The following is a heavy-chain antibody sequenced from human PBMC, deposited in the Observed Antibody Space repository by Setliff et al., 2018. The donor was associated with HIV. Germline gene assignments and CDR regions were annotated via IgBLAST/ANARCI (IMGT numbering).Heavy chain of an antibody. Sequence: SETLSLTCTVSGGSISSGSYYWSWIRQPAGKGPEWIGRIYTSGSTNYNPSLKSRVTISLDTSKNQFSLKLNSVTAADTAVYYCASSIVVVPTAIHYWGQGTLVTVSS. CDR1: GGSISSGSYY. D-gene: IGHD2-2*01. CDR3: ASSIVVVPTAIHY. J-gene: IGHJ4*02. V-gene: IGHV4-61*02. CDR2: IYTSGST.